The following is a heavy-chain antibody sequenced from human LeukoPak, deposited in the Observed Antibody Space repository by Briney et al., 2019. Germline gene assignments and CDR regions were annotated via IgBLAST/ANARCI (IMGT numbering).Heavy chain of an antibody. Sequence: GGSLRLSCAASGFTFSSYSMNWVRQAPGKGLEWVSSISSSSSYIYYADSVKGRFTISRDNAKNSLYLQMNSLRAEDTAVYFCARVGSSSSGPFGYWGQGTLVTVSS. CDR1: GFTFSSYS. CDR2: ISSSSSYI. D-gene: IGHD6-6*01. CDR3: ARVGSSSSGPFGY. J-gene: IGHJ4*02. V-gene: IGHV3-21*01.